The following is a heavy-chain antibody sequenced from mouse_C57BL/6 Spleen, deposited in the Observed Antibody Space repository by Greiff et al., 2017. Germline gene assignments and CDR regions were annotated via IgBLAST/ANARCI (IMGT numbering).Heavy chain of an antibody. D-gene: IGHD2-2*01. Sequence: QVQLQQSGPGLVQPSQSLSITCTVSGFSFTSYGVHWVRQSPGKGLEWLGVIWSGGSTDYYTAFISRLSISRDKSKSKVFFKLNSLQTDDTAIYYCARNYGYGGDPIAYWGQGTLVTVSA. CDR2: IWSGGST. CDR3: ARNYGYGGDPIAY. J-gene: IGHJ3*01. CDR1: GFSFTSYG. V-gene: IGHV2-2*01.